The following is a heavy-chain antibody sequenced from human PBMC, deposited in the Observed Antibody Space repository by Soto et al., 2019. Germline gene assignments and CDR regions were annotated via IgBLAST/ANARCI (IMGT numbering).Heavy chain of an antibody. V-gene: IGHV3-74*01. Sequence: PGGSLRLSCAVSGFTFGSYWMHWVRQAPGKGLVWVSRIKTDGSETNYADSVKGRFTISRDSATSTLFLQMNSLRAEDTAVYYCARDRILGSGTYDNWGHGTLV. J-gene: IGHJ4*01. CDR3: ARDRILGSGTYDN. CDR2: IKTDGSET. D-gene: IGHD3-10*01. CDR1: GFTFGSYW.